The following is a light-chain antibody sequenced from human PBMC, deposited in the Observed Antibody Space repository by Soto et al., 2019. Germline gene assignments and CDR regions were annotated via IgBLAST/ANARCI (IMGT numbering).Light chain of an antibody. Sequence: DIRMTQSPSTLSASVGDRVTITCRASQSIYKWLAWYQQKPGKAPKLLIFDAYSLESGVPSRFSGSGSGTEFTLTISSLQPDDFATYYCQHYKMYSPWTFGQGTKVDIK. CDR2: DAY. CDR1: QSIYKW. V-gene: IGKV1-5*01. J-gene: IGKJ1*01. CDR3: QHYKMYSPWT.